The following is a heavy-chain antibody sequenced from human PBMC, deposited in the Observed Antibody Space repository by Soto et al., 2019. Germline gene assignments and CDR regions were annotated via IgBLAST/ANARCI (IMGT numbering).Heavy chain of an antibody. CDR3: TTVNSGHIGDYDIYYYYYMDV. V-gene: IGHV3-15*01. Sequence: GGSLRLSCAASGFTFSNAWMSWVRQAPGKGLEWVGRIKSKTDGGTTDYAAPVKGRFTISRDDSKNTLYLQMNSLKTEDTAVYYCTTVNSGHIGDYDIYYYYYMDVWGKGTTVTVSS. CDR2: IKSKTDGGTT. D-gene: IGHD4-17*01. CDR1: GFTFSNAW. J-gene: IGHJ6*03.